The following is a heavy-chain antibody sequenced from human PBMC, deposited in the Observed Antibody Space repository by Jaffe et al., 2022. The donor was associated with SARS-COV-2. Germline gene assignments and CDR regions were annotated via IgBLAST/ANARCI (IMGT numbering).Heavy chain of an antibody. D-gene: IGHD4-4*01. V-gene: IGHV4-39*01. J-gene: IGHJ5*02. Sequence: QLQLQESGPGLVKPSETLSLTCTVSGGSISSSSYYWGWIRQPPGKGLEWIGSIYYSGSTYYNPSLKSRVTISVDTSKNQFSLKLSSVTAADTAVYYCARRHDYSNGNWFDPWGQGTLVTVSS. CDR1: GGSISSSSYY. CDR3: ARRHDYSNGNWFDP. CDR2: IYYSGST.